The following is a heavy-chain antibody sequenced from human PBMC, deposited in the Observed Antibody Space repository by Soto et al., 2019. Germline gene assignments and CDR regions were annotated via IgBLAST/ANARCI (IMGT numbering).Heavy chain of an antibody. CDR3: ARHPIAAAGTNDYYYYMDA. CDR1: GYSFTSYW. CDR2: IYPGDSDT. V-gene: IGHV5-51*01. D-gene: IGHD6-13*01. J-gene: IGHJ6*03. Sequence: GESLKISCKGSGYSFTSYWIGWVRQMPGKGLEWMGIIYPGDSDTRYSPSFQGQVTISADKSISTAYLQWSSLKASDTAIYYCARHPIAAAGTNDYYYYMDAWGKGTTVTVSS.